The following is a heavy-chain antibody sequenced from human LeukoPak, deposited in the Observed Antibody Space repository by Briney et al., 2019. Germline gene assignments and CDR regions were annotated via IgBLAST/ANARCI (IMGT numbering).Heavy chain of an antibody. D-gene: IGHD2-15*01. CDR1: GFTFSSYW. V-gene: IGHV3-74*01. J-gene: IGHJ4*02. CDR2: INSDGSST. Sequence: GGSLRLSCAASGFTFSSYWTHWVRQAPGKGLVWVSRINSDGSSTSYADSVKGRFTISRDNAKNTLYLQMNSLRAEDTAVYYCARVPVVAAPDYWGQGTLVTVSS. CDR3: ARVPVVAAPDY.